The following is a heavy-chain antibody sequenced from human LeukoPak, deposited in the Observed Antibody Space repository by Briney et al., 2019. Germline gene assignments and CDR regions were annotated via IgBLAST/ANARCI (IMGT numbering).Heavy chain of an antibody. J-gene: IGHJ4*02. D-gene: IGHD4-17*01. Sequence: SETLSHTCTVSSGSISSGDSYWSWIRQPPGKGLEWIGYIYYSGNTYYNPSLKSRVTISVDTSKNQFSLKLSSVTAADTAVYYCARVDDYGVRSDVWGQGTLVTVSS. V-gene: IGHV4-30-4*01. CDR2: IYYSGNT. CDR3: ARVDDYGVRSDV. CDR1: SGSISSGDSY.